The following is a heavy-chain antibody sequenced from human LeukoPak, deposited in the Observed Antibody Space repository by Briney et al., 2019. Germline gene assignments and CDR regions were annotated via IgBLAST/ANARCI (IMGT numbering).Heavy chain of an antibody. Sequence: GASVKVSCKASGYTFTNYGISWVRQAPGQGLEWMGWISAYNGHTKYAQSLQGRVTMTTDTSTSAAYMELRSLRSDDTAVYYCARARRQLEARRYYYYMDVWGKGTTVTVSS. J-gene: IGHJ6*03. CDR2: ISAYNGHT. D-gene: IGHD1-1*01. V-gene: IGHV1-18*01. CDR3: ARARRQLEARRYYYYMDV. CDR1: GYTFTNYG.